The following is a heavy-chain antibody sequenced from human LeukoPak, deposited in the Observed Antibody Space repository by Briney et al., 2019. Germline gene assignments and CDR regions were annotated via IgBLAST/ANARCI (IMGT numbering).Heavy chain of an antibody. CDR1: KFIFGDHW. CDR2: IKRDASEK. Sequence: GGSLRLSCAASKFIFGDHWMSWVRQAPGKGLGWVANIKRDASEKHYVDSVKGRFTISRDNAKNSLYLQMNSLRPEDTAVYYCARDNWELRGYDYWGQGTLVTVSS. V-gene: IGHV3-7*01. D-gene: IGHD1-26*01. CDR3: ARDNWELRGYDY. J-gene: IGHJ4*02.